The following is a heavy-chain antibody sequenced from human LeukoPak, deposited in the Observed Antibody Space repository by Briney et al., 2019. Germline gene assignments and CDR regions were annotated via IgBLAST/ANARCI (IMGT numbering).Heavy chain of an antibody. CDR2: ISGSGGST. D-gene: IGHD6-13*01. CDR1: GFTFSNAW. J-gene: IGHJ4*02. V-gene: IGHV3-23*01. CDR3: AKGAAAAAPYYFDY. Sequence: PGGSLRLSCAASGFTFSNAWMNWVRQAPGKGLEWVSAISGSGGSTYYADSVKGRFTISRDNSKNTLYLQMNSLRAEDTAVYYCAKGAAAAAPYYFDYWGQGTLVTVSS.